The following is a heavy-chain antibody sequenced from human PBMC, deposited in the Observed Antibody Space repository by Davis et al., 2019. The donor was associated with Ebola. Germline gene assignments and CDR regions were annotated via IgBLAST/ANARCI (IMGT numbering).Heavy chain of an antibody. CDR1: GGTFSSYA. V-gene: IGHV1-69*06. CDR3: ATDQGGARPFDY. D-gene: IGHD1-26*01. J-gene: IGHJ4*02. Sequence: SVKVSCKASGGTFSSYAISWVRQAPGQGLEWMGGIIPIFGTANYAQKFQGRVTMTEDTSTDTAYMELSSLRSEDTAVYYCATDQGGARPFDYWGQGTLVTVSS. CDR2: IIPIFGTA.